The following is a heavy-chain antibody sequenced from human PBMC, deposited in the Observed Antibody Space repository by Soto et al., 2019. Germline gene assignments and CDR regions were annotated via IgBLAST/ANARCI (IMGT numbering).Heavy chain of an antibody. D-gene: IGHD3-3*01. V-gene: IGHV4-39*01. CDR1: GGSISSSSYY. CDR2: IYYSGST. CDR3: ALGYDFWSGYYAPACMGS. Sequence: WETLSLTCTVSGGSISSSSYYWGWIRQPPGKGLEWIGSIYYSGSTYYNPSLKSRVTISVDTSKNQFSLKLSSVTAADTAVYYCALGYDFWSGYYAPACMGSWGQGTTVTVSS. J-gene: IGHJ6*02.